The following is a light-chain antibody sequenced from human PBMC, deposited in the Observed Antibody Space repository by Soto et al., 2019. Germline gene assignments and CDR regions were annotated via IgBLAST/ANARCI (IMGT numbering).Light chain of an antibody. CDR3: SSPTSSSTVI. CDR1: SSDIGGY. J-gene: IGLJ1*01. V-gene: IGLV2-14*01. CDR2: DLT. Sequence: QSALTQPASVSGSPGQSITISCTGTSSDIGGYVSWYQQYPGKAPKIMIYDLTNRPSGVSNRFSGSKSGDTASLTISGLQAEDEADYYCSSPTSSSTVIFGTGTKVTV.